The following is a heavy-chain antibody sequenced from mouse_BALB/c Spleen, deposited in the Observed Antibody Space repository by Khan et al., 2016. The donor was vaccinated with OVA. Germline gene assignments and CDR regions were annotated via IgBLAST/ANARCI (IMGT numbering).Heavy chain of an antibody. Sequence: QLKQSGAELARPGASVKMSRKASGYTFTSYSMHWIKQRPGQGLEWIGNINPRNGYTNHNQKFRDKATLTADKSSRTAYMQLSSLTSEDSAVYCCARGFHYQGSRGALDYWGQGTSVTVSS. CDR1: GYTFTSYS. D-gene: IGHD1-1*01. CDR2: INPRNGYT. CDR3: ARGFHYQGSRGALDY. V-gene: IGHV1-4*01. J-gene: IGHJ4*01.